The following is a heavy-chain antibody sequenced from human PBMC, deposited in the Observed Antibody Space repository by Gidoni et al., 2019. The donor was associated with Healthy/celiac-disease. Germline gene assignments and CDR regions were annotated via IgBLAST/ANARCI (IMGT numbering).Heavy chain of an antibody. J-gene: IGHJ1*01. D-gene: IGHD3-10*01. CDR1: GFTFSSYS. Sequence: EVQLVESGGGLVKPGGSLRLSCAASGFTFSSYSMNWVRQAPGKGLEWVSSISSSISYIYYADSVKGRFTISRDNANNSLYLQMNSLRAEDTAVYYCARDQRGRGGYFQHWGQGTLVTVSS. CDR3: ARDQRGRGGYFQH. CDR2: ISSSISYI. V-gene: IGHV3-21*01.